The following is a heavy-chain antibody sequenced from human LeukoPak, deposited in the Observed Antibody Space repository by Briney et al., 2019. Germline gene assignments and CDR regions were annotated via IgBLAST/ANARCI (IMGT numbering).Heavy chain of an antibody. CDR2: ISYSGTT. J-gene: IGHJ4*02. V-gene: IGHV4-59*01. CDR3: ARGWGSSWYFFDS. Sequence: SETLSLTCTVSGDSISSYYWSWIRQPPGKGLEWIGYISYSGTTNYNPSLKSRVTISVDASKNQFSLKLSSVTAADTAVYHCARGWGSSWYFFDSWGQGTLVTVPS. D-gene: IGHD6-13*01. CDR1: GDSISSYY.